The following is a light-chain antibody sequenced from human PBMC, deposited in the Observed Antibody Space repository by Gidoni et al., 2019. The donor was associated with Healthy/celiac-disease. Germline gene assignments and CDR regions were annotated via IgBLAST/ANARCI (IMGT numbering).Light chain of an antibody. J-gene: IGLJ1*01. V-gene: IGLV2-14*01. Sequence: QSALTQPASAPGSPGQSITISCTGTSRDVGGYNYVSWYHQHPGKAPKLMLYEVSTRPSGVSHRFSGSKSGNTASLTISGLQAEDEADYYCSSYTSSSTKVFGTGTKVTVL. CDR3: SSYTSSSTKV. CDR2: EVS. CDR1: SRDVGGYNY.